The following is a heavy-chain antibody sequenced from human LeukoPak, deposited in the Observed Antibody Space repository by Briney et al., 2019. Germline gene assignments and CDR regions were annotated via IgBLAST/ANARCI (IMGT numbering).Heavy chain of an antibody. Sequence: GGSLTLSCPASAFTFTSYPTHWVRQAPGKWLEWVALISYDGSNEYYAHSVKGRLTISRDSSKNTLYMQMHSLRPEDTAVYYCARAADYGDFLNYWGQGTLVTVSS. V-gene: IGHV3-30*04. J-gene: IGHJ4*02. CDR3: ARAADYGDFLNY. CDR2: ISYDGSNE. CDR1: AFTFTSYP. D-gene: IGHD4-17*01.